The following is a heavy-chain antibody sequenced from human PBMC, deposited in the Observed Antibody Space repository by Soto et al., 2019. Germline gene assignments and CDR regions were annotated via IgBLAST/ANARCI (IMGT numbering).Heavy chain of an antibody. V-gene: IGHV3-23*04. J-gene: IGHJ4*02. Sequence: EVQLVESGGGLVQPGGSLRLSCAASGFTFSSYAMSWVRQAPGKGLEWVSAISGSGGSTYYADSVKGRFTISRDNSKNTLYLQMNSLRAEDTAVYYCAKGGRYCSSTSCYPLDYWGQGTLVTVSS. CDR1: GFTFSSYA. D-gene: IGHD2-2*01. CDR3: AKGGRYCSSTSCYPLDY. CDR2: ISGSGGST.